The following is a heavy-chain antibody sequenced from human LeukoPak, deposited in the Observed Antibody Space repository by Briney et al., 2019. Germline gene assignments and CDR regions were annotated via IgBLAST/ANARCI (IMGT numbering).Heavy chain of an antibody. D-gene: IGHD3-10*01. Sequence: GGSLRLSCAASGFTFSSYSMNWVRQAPGKGLEWVAVTSSDLNVKLYADSVKGRFTISRDNSRSTLYLQMNSLRPEDTAIYYCAREGYYGSGSPPSLCFDYWGQGTLVTVSS. CDR2: TSSDLNVK. CDR1: GFTFSSYS. V-gene: IGHV3-30*03. CDR3: AREGYYGSGSPPSLCFDY. J-gene: IGHJ4*02.